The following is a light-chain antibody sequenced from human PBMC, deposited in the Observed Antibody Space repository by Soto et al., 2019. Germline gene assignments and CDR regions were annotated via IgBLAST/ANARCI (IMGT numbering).Light chain of an antibody. Sequence: EIVLTQSPATLSLSPGERATLSCRASQSVRSYLAWYQQKPGQAPRLLIHGASSRATGIPARFSGSGSGTDFTLTISSLEPEDFAVYYCQQRTKWPSSTFGQGTRLEIK. V-gene: IGKV3-11*01. CDR3: QQRTKWPSST. CDR1: QSVRSY. CDR2: GAS. J-gene: IGKJ5*01.